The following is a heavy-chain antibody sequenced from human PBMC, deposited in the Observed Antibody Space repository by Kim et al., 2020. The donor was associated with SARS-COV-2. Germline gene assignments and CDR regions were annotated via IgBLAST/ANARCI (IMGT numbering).Heavy chain of an antibody. CDR1: NFMFNSIA. CDR2: ISHGGSRT. Sequence: GGSLRLSCAASNFMFNSIAMNWVRQAPGKGLEWVSAISHGGSRTFYADSVKDRFTISRDNSKKTLFLHMDSLRAEDTAVYYCAKVRFDDGYDYWTGYPYYFDDWGQGTLVTVSS. J-gene: IGHJ4*02. V-gene: IGHV3-23*01. CDR3: AKVRFDDGYDYWTGYPYYFDD. D-gene: IGHD3-3*01.